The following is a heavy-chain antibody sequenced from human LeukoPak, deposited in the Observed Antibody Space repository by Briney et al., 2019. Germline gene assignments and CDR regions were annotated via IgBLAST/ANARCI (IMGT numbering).Heavy chain of an antibody. V-gene: IGHV4-39*01. D-gene: IGHD1-26*01. Sequence: SETLSLTCAVSGASISGSGYYLGWIRQPPGKGLEWIGNIYYSGSTYYNASLQSRVTISIDMSKNQFSLRLNSVTAADTAMYYCVKSGGYGLIDYWGQGTLVTVSS. CDR1: GASISGSGYY. CDR2: IYYSGST. J-gene: IGHJ4*02. CDR3: VKSGGYGLIDY.